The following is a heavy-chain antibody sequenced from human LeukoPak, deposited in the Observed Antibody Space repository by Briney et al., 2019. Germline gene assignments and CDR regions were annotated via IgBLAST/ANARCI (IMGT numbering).Heavy chain of an antibody. CDR3: AGVHYYGSGSQSRGDDAFDI. CDR1: AYTFSSYG. Sequence: AASVKVSCKASAYTFSSYGITWVRQAPGQGLEWMGWISAYNGNTNYAQKLQGRVTMTTDTSTSTAYMELRSLRSDDTAVYYCAGVHYYGSGSQSRGDDAFDIWGQGTMVTVSS. V-gene: IGHV1-18*01. CDR2: ISAYNGNT. J-gene: IGHJ3*02. D-gene: IGHD3-10*01.